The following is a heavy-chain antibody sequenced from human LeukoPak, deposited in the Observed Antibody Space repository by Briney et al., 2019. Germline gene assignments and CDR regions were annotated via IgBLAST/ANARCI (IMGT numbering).Heavy chain of an antibody. CDR3: ARGAAAGTPYYYGMDV. D-gene: IGHD6-13*01. Sequence: ASVKVSCKASGYTFTGYYMHWVRQAPGQGLEWMGWINLNSGGTNYAQKFQGRVTMTRDTSISTAYMELSRLRSDDTAVYYCARGAAAGTPYYYGMDVWGQGTTVTVSS. CDR2: INLNSGGT. CDR1: GYTFTGYY. J-gene: IGHJ6*02. V-gene: IGHV1-2*02.